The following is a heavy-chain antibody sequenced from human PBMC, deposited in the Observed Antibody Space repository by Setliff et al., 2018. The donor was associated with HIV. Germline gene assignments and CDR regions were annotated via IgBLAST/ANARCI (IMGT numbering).Heavy chain of an antibody. Sequence: SETLSLTCTVSGYSISSGYYWGWIRQPPGKGLEWIGSIYHSGSTYYNPSLESRITISVDTSKNQFSLKLSSVTAADTAVYYCARGGGPDTNFDSWGRGTLVTVSS. V-gene: IGHV4-38-2*02. CDR3: ARGGGPDTNFDS. CDR1: GYSISSGYY. J-gene: IGHJ4*02. CDR2: IYHSGST.